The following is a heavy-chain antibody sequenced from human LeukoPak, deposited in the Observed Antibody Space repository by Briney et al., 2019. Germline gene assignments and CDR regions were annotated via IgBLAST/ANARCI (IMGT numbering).Heavy chain of an antibody. CDR1: GGSISSYY. CDR3: ARERYYYGLGRYTYYYYGMDV. CDR2: IYYSGST. V-gene: IGHV4-59*01. Sequence: PSETLSLTCTVSGGSISSYYWSWIRQPPGKGLEWIGYIYYSGSTNYNPSLKSRVTISVDTSKNQFSLKLSSVTAADTAVYYCARERYYYGLGRYTYYYYGMDVWGQGTTVTVSS. D-gene: IGHD3-10*01. J-gene: IGHJ6*02.